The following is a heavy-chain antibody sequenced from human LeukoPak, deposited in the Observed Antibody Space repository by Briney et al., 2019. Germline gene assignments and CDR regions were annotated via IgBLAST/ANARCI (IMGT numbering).Heavy chain of an antibody. D-gene: IGHD3-3*01. CDR3: ARGYRISEIRFFEWLLDY. CDR2: VHISKTT. Sequence: SDTLSLTCTVSGGSISGYFWHWIRQPAGKGLEWIGRVHISKTTIYNPSLKSRVTMSVDTSNNHFSLNLSSVTAADTAVYYCARGYRISEIRFFEWLLDYWGQGYLVTVSS. J-gene: IGHJ4*02. V-gene: IGHV4-4*07. CDR1: GGSISGYF.